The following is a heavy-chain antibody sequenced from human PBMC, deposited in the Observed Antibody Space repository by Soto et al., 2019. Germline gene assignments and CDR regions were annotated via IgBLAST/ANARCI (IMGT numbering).Heavy chain of an antibody. J-gene: IGHJ4*02. V-gene: IGHV4-34*01. D-gene: IGHD2-8*01. Sequence: SETLSLTCAVYGGSFSGYYWSWIRQPPGKGLEWIGEINHSGSTNYNPSLKSRVTISVDTSKNQFSLKLSSVTAADKAVYYCARAALYCTNGVCSRRGVFDYWGQGTLVTVSS. CDR2: INHSGST. CDR3: ARAALYCTNGVCSRRGVFDY. CDR1: GGSFSGYY.